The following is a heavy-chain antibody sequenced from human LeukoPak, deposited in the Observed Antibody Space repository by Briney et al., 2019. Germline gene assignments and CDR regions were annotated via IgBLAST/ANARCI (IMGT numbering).Heavy chain of an antibody. J-gene: IGHJ3*02. D-gene: IGHD6-19*01. CDR1: GFTFSSYW. V-gene: IGHV3-74*01. Sequence: GGSLRLSCAASGFTFSSYWMHWVRQAPGKGLVWVSRVNSDGSSTSYADSVKGRFTVSRDNAKNTLYLQMNSLRAEDTAVYYCASCSSGWYRVCAFDIWGQGTMVTVSS. CDR3: ASCSSGWYRVCAFDI. CDR2: VNSDGSST.